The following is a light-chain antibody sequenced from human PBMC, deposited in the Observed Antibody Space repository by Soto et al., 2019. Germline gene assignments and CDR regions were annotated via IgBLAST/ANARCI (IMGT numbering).Light chain of an antibody. CDR1: QGINHC. V-gene: IGKV1-33*01. Sequence: DLQMTQSPSSLSASVGDRVTITCQASQGINHCLNWYQQKPGKAPNLLIYDASNLETGVPSRFSGSGSGTDFTLTISSLQPEDIGTYYCQQYHSLPLTFGGGAKVEIK. CDR3: QQYHSLPLT. CDR2: DAS. J-gene: IGKJ4*01.